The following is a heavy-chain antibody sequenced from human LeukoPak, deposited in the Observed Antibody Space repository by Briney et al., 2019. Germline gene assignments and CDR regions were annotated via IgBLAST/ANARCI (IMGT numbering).Heavy chain of an antibody. CDR3: ARGGIPYYYYYYGMDV. D-gene: IGHD2-21*01. J-gene: IGHJ6*02. V-gene: IGHV1-8*01. CDR1: GYTFTSYD. Sequence: ASVKVSCKASGYTFTSYDINWVRQATGQGLEWMGWVNPNSGNTGYAQKFQGRVTMTRNTSISTAYMELSSLRSEDTAVYYCARGGIPYYYYYYGMDVWGQGTTVTVSS. CDR2: VNPNSGNT.